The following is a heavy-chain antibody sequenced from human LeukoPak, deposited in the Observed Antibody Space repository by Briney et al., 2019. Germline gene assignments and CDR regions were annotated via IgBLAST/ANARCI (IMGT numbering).Heavy chain of an antibody. CDR3: AREHLPRYDAFDI. CDR2: INHSGST. CDR1: GGSFSGYY. J-gene: IGHJ3*02. V-gene: IGHV4-34*01. Sequence: PSETLSLTCAVYGGSFSGYYWSWIRQPPGKGLEWIGEINHSGSTNYNPSLKSRVTISVDTSKNQFSLKLSSVTAAHTAVYYCAREHLPRYDAFDIWGQGTMVTVSS.